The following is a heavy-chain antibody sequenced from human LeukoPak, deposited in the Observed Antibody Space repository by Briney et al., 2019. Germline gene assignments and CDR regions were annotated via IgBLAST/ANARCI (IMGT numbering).Heavy chain of an antibody. CDR1: GYTFTIYG. D-gene: IGHD6-13*01. CDR3: AILLAAAGTGSFDY. V-gene: IGHV1-18*01. J-gene: IGHJ4*02. Sequence: ASVTVSCTASGYTFTIYGISWVRPAPGQGLEWMGWISAYNGNTNYAQKLQGRVTMTTDTSTSTAYMELRSLRSDDTAVYYCAILLAAAGTGSFDYWGQGTLVTVSS. CDR2: ISAYNGNT.